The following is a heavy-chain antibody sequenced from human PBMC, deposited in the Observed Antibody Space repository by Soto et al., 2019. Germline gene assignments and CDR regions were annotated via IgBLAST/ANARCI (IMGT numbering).Heavy chain of an antibody. V-gene: IGHV4-4*02. Sequence: QVQLQESGPELVKPSGTLSLTCAVSGGSISSGDWCWSWVRQSPGKGLEWIGEIYSGGSTTYSPYLKSRVTIPADTSENQFSLGLSSVTAADTAVYYCARGGCDSGYGALDYWGQGTMVTVSS. D-gene: IGHD2-21*02. CDR1: GGSISSGDW. CDR2: IYSGGST. CDR3: ARGGCDSGYGALDY. J-gene: IGHJ4*02.